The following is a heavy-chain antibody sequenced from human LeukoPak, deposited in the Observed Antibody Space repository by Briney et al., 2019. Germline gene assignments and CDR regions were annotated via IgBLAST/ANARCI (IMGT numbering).Heavy chain of an antibody. CDR1: GGSISSGGYP. V-gene: IGHV4-30-4*07. Sequence: PSETLSLTCAVSGGSISSGGYPWSWVRQPPGKGLEWIGYIYYSGATYYNPSLKSRVTISVDTSKNQFSLKLSSVTAADTAVYYCAREFVVGATLDYWGQGTLVTVSS. J-gene: IGHJ4*02. D-gene: IGHD1-26*01. CDR3: AREFVVGATLDY. CDR2: IYYSGAT.